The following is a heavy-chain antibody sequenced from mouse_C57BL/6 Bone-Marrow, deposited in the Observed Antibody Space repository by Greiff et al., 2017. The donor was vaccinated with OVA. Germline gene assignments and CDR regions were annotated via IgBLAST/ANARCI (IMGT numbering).Heavy chain of an antibody. Sequence: EVKVVESGGGLVKPGGSLKLSCAASGFTFSSYAMSWVRQTPEKRLEWVATISDGGSYTYYPDNVKGRFTISRDNAKNNLYLQMSHLKAEDTAMYYCARRAWFAYWGQGTLVTVSA. J-gene: IGHJ3*01. CDR3: ARRAWFAY. CDR2: ISDGGSYT. CDR1: GFTFSSYA. V-gene: IGHV5-4*03.